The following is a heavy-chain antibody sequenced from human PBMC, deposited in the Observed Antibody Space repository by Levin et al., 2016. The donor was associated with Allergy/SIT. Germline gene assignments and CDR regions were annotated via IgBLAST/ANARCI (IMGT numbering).Heavy chain of an antibody. V-gene: IGHV3-23*01. D-gene: IGHD5-18*01. Sequence: WIRQPPGKGLEWVSAISGSGGSTYYADSVKGRFTISRDNSKNTLYLQMNSLRAEDTAVYYCARRPTIEYSSVGSFDIWGQGTMVTVSS. J-gene: IGHJ3*02. CDR2: ISGSGGST. CDR3: ARRPTIEYSSVGSFDI.